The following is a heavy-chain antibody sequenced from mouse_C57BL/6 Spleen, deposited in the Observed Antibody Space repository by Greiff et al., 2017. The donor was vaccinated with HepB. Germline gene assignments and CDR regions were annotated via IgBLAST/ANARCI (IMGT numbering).Heavy chain of an antibody. CDR2: ISNGGGST. CDR1: GFTFSDYY. CDR3: ARHGSYFDY. V-gene: IGHV5-12*01. Sequence: EVMLVESGGGLVQPGGSLKLSCAASGFTFSDYYMYWVRQTPEKRLEWVAYISNGGGSTYYPDTVKGRFTISRDNAKNTLYLQMSRLKSEDTAMYHCARHGSYFDYWGQGTTLTVSS. J-gene: IGHJ2*01.